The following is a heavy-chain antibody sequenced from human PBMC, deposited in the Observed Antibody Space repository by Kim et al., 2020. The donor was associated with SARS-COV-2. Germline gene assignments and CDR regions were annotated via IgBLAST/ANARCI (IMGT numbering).Heavy chain of an antibody. CDR3: ARGPQLGIWQFLWFDP. D-gene: IGHD7-27*01. Sequence: ASVKVSCKASGYTFTSYGISWVLQAPGQGLEWMGWISTYNDNTHYAQKLQGRVTMTTDTSTSTAYMELRSLRSDDTAVYYCARGPQLGIWQFLWFDPWGQGTLVTVSS. CDR1: GYTFTSYG. J-gene: IGHJ5*02. CDR2: ISTYNDNT. V-gene: IGHV1-18*04.